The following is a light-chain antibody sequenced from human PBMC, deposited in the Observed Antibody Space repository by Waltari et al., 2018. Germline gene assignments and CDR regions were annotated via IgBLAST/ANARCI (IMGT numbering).Light chain of an antibody. J-gene: IGLJ3*02. CDR3: MIWHNNAWV. Sequence: QAVMTQPSSLSASPGASASLTCTLRTGINVGTYKIYWYQQKPGSPPQNLLRYKSDSDNQQGSGVPSRFSGSKDASANAGILLISGLQSEDEADYYCMIWHNNAWVFGGGTKLTVL. CDR1: TGINVGTYK. V-gene: IGLV5-45*03. CDR2: YKSDSDN.